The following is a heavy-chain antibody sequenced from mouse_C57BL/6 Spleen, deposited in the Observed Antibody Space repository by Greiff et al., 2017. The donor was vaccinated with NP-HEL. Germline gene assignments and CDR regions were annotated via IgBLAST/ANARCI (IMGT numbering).Heavy chain of an antibody. CDR3: ARWGYYGSSYPLGFDV. D-gene: IGHD1-1*01. CDR2: IYPGDGDT. J-gene: IGHJ1*03. V-gene: IGHV1-80*01. CDR1: GYAFSSYW. Sequence: VQVVESGAELVKPGASVKISCKASGYAFSSYWMNWVKQRPGKGLEWIGQIYPGDGDTNYNGKFKGKATLTADKSSSTAYMQLSSLTSEDSAVYFCARWGYYGSSYPLGFDVWGTGTTVTVSS.